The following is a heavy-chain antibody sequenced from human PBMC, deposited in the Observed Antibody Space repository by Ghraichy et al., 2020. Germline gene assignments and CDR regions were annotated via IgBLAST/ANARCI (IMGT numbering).Heavy chain of an antibody. CDR1: GGSISSGDYY. Sequence: SQTLSLTCTVSGGSISSGDYYWSWIRQPPGKGMEWIGYIYYSGSTYYNPSLKSRVTISVDTSKNQFSLNLSSVTAADTAVDYCARESLAALDYWGQGTLVTVSS. CDR3: ARESLAALDY. CDR2: IYYSGST. V-gene: IGHV4-30-4*01. J-gene: IGHJ4*02. D-gene: IGHD6-6*01.